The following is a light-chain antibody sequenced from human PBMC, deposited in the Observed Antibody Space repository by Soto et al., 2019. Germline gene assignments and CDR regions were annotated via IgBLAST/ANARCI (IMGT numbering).Light chain of an antibody. V-gene: IGKV3-15*01. CDR3: HQYYDWPYT. Sequence: EIVLTQSPATLSVSPGERATLSCRASQSVRSNLAWHQQKPGQAPRLLIYGASTRAPGIPARFSGSESGTEFTLTISSLQSEDLAVYYCHQYYDWPYTFGQGTKLEIK. CDR1: QSVRSN. CDR2: GAS. J-gene: IGKJ2*01.